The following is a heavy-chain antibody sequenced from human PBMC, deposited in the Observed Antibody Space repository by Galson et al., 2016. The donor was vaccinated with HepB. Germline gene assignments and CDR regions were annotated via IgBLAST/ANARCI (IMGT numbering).Heavy chain of an antibody. Sequence: PALVKPTQTLTLTCTFSGFSLSTTGVGVGWIRQPPGKALEWLALKYWDDDKYYNPSLKTRLIITKDTSKNQVVLTMTNMDPVDTATYYCAHRRGSGSPWAYGAFDIWGQGTVATVSS. V-gene: IGHV2-5*02. J-gene: IGHJ3*02. CDR1: GFSLSTTGVG. CDR2: KYWDDDK. D-gene: IGHD1-26*01. CDR3: AHRRGSGSPWAYGAFDI.